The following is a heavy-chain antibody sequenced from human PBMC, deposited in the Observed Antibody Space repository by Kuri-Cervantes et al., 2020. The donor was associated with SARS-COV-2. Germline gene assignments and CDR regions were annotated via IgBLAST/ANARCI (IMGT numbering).Heavy chain of an antibody. CDR1: GFSLSTSGVG. CDR3: AWTYDFWSGSYYFDY. D-gene: IGHD3-3*01. Sequence: SGPTLVKPTQTLTLTCAISGFSLSTSGVGVGWIRQPPGKALEWLALIYWNDDKRYSPSLKSRLTISKDTSKSQVVLTMTNMDPVDTATYYCAWTYDFWSGSYYFDYWGQGTLVTVSS. J-gene: IGHJ4*02. V-gene: IGHV2-5*01. CDR2: IYWNDDK.